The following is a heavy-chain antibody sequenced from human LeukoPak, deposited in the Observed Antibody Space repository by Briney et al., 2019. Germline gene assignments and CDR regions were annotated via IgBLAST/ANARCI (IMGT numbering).Heavy chain of an antibody. CDR1: GGSFSGYY. V-gene: IGHV4-34*01. CDR2: INHSGST. CDR3: ARTSSGWLYAFDI. J-gene: IGHJ3*02. D-gene: IGHD6-19*01. Sequence: SETLSLTCAVYGGSFSGYYWSWIRQPPGKGLEWIGEINHSGSTNYNPSLKSRVTISVDTSKNQFSLKLSSVTAADTAVYYCARTSSGWLYAFDIWGQGTMVTVSS.